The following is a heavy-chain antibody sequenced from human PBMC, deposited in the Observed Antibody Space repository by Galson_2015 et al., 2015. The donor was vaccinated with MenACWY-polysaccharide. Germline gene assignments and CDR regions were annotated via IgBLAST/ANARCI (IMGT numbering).Heavy chain of an antibody. D-gene: IGHD3-16*01. Sequence: SLRLSCAASGFTFSSYAMSWVRQAPGKGLEWVSGVSASGGSTVYTDSAKGRFTMSRDNSKRSLYLQMNSLRAEDTAVYYCAKDTGPGEYAYSWGTLDIWGRGT. V-gene: IGHV3-23*01. CDR1: GFTFSSYA. CDR3: AKDTGPGEYAYSWGTLDI. J-gene: IGHJ3*02. CDR2: VSASGGST.